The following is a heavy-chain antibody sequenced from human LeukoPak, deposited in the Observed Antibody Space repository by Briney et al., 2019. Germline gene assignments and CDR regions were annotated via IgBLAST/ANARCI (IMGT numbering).Heavy chain of an antibody. V-gene: IGHV3-23*01. J-gene: IGHJ4*02. D-gene: IGHD2-15*01. CDR1: GFTFSSYA. Sequence: GGSLRLSCAASGFTFSSYAMSWVRQAPGKGLEWVSAISGSGGSTYYADPVKGRFTISRDNSKNTLYMQMNSLRAQDTAVYDCAKDYCSGGSCYAGGYYFDYWGQGTLVTVSS. CDR3: AKDYCSGGSCYAGGYYFDY. CDR2: ISGSGGST.